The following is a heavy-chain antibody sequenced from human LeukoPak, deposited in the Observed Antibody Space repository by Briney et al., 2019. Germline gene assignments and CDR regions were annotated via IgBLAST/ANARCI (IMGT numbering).Heavy chain of an antibody. J-gene: IGHJ6*03. V-gene: IGHV1-2*02. CDR1: GYTFTGYY. CDR3: ARDRDYIVVVPGLKVGNYYYYMDV. D-gene: IGHD2-2*01. CDR2: INPNSGGT. Sequence: ASVKVSCKASGYTFTGYYMHWVRQAPGQGLEWMGWINPNSGGTNYAQKFQGRVTMTRDTSTSTVYMELSSLRSEDTAVYYCARDRDYIVVVPGLKVGNYYYYMDVWGKGTTVTVSS.